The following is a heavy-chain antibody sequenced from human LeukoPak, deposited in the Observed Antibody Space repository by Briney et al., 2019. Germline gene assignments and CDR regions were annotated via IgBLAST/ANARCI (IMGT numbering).Heavy chain of an antibody. Sequence: SETLSLTCTVSGGSISSYYWSWIRQPPGKGLGWIGYIYYSGSTNYNPSLKSRVTISVDTSKNQFSLKLSSVTAADTAVYYCARDTDYYDSSGYYAFDIWGQGTMVTVSS. J-gene: IGHJ3*02. D-gene: IGHD3-22*01. CDR3: ARDTDYYDSSGYYAFDI. CDR2: IYYSGST. V-gene: IGHV4-59*01. CDR1: GGSISSYY.